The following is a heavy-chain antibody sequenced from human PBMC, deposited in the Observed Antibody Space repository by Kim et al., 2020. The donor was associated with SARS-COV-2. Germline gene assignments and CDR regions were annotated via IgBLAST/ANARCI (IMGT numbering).Heavy chain of an antibody. V-gene: IGHV4-31*03. J-gene: IGHJ5*02. CDR3: AREKQGWFDP. CDR1: GGSISSGGYY. Sequence: SETLSLTCTVSGGSISSGGYYWSWIRQHPGKGLEWIGYIYYSGSTYYNPSLKSRVTISVDTSKNQFSLKLSSVTAADTAVYYCAREKQGWFDPWGRGTLVSVSS. CDR2: IYYSGST.